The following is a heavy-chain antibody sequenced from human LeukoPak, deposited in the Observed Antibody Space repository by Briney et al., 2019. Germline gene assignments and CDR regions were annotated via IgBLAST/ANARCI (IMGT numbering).Heavy chain of an antibody. V-gene: IGHV3-21*01. CDR1: GFTFSSYS. D-gene: IGHD2-15*01. J-gene: IGHJ4*02. CDR3: ARDPGKYCSGGSCYGLNDY. CDR2: ISSSSYI. Sequence: GGSLRLSCAASGFTFSSYSMNWVRQAPGKGLEWVSSISSSSYIYYADSVKGRFTISRDNAKNSLYLQMNSLRAEDTAVYYCARDPGKYCSGGSCYGLNDYWGQGTLVTVSS.